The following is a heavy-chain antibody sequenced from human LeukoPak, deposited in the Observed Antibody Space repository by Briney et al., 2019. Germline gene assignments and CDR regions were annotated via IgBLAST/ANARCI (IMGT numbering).Heavy chain of an antibody. Sequence: GGSLRLSCAASGFTFSSYAMHWVRQAPGKGLEWVAVISYDGSNKYYADSVKGRFTISRDNSKNTLYLQMNSLRAEDTAVYYCASTGFDYWGQGTLVTVFS. CDR1: GFTFSSYA. CDR3: ASTGFDY. D-gene: IGHD3-10*01. CDR2: ISYDGSNK. J-gene: IGHJ4*02. V-gene: IGHV3-30*04.